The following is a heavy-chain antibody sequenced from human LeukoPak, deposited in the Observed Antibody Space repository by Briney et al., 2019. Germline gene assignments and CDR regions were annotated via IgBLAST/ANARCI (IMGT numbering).Heavy chain of an antibody. CDR1: GFTFSSYA. CDR3: ARGRGIAAGFDP. V-gene: IGHV3-30-3*01. CDR2: ISYDGSNK. D-gene: IGHD6-13*01. J-gene: IGHJ5*02. Sequence: GGSLRLSCAASGFTFSSYAMHWVRQAPGKGLEWVAVISYDGSNKYYADSVKGRFTISRDNAKNSLYLQMNSLRAEDTAVYYCARGRGIAAGFDPWGQGTLVTVSS.